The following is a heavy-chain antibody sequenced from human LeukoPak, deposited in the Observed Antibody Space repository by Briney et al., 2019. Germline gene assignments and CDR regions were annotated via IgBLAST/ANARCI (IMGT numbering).Heavy chain of an antibody. J-gene: IGHJ4*02. D-gene: IGHD6-19*01. Sequence: PSETLSLTCTVSCGSISSYYWSWIRQPAGKGLEWIGRIYTSGSTNYNSSLKSRVTMSVDTSKNQFSLKLSSVTAADTAVYYCARDVGAVAGLRFDYWGQGTLVTVSS. CDR3: ARDVGAVAGLRFDY. CDR2: IYTSGST. CDR1: CGSISSYY. V-gene: IGHV4-4*07.